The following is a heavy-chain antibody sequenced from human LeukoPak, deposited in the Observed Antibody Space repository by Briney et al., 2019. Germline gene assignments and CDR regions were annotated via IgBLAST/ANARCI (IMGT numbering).Heavy chain of an antibody. D-gene: IGHD2-15*01. Sequence: SETLSLTCTVSGFSISSYYWSWIRQPAGKGLEWIGRIYTSGSTNYYPSFKNRVTMSVDTSKNQFSLKLSSVTAADTAVYYCARSGVGYLNWFDPWGQGTLVTVSS. V-gene: IGHV4-4*07. J-gene: IGHJ5*02. CDR1: GFSISSYY. CDR3: ARSGVGYLNWFDP. CDR2: IYTSGST.